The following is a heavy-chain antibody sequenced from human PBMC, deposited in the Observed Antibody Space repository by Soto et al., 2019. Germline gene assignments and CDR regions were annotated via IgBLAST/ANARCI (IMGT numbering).Heavy chain of an antibody. CDR3: ARGGVGAARGADFDY. CDR2: IGSSSTYI. Sequence: PVGSLRLSCAASGFTFSSYTMNWVRQAPGQGLEWVSSIGSSSTYIYYADSVRGRFTIARDNAKNSLYLQMNGLRAEDTAVYYCARGGVGAARGADFDYWGQGTLVTVAS. CDR1: GFTFSSYT. J-gene: IGHJ4*02. V-gene: IGHV3-21*01. D-gene: IGHD6-13*01.